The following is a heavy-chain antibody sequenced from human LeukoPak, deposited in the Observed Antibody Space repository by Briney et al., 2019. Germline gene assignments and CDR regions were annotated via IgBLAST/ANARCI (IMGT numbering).Heavy chain of an antibody. Sequence: GGSLRLSCVASGFTSSAFWMSWVRRPPGKGLEWVSAISGSGGSTYYADSVKGRFTISRDNSKNTLYLQMNSLRAEDTAVYYCAKLGSSGWPYGDAFDIWGQGTMVTVSS. CDR2: ISGSGGST. J-gene: IGHJ3*02. CDR1: GFTSSAFW. V-gene: IGHV3-23*01. CDR3: AKLGSSGWPYGDAFDI. D-gene: IGHD6-19*01.